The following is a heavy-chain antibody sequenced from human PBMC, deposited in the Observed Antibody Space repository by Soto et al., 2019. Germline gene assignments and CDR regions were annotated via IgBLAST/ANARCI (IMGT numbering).Heavy chain of an antibody. J-gene: IGHJ4*02. CDR3: AAGGDYYDSSRYYTHFDY. CDR2: IIPIFGTA. D-gene: IGHD3-22*01. V-gene: IGHV1-69*12. Sequence: QVQLVQSGAEVKKPGSSVKVSCKASGGTFSSYAISWVRQAPGQGLEWMGGIIPIFGTANYAQKFQGRVTITAEESTSTAYMELSSLTSEDTAVYYCAAGGDYYDSSRYYTHFDYWGQGTLVTVSS. CDR1: GGTFSSYA.